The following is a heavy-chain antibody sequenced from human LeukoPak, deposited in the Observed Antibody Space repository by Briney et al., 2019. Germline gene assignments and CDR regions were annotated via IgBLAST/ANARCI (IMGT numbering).Heavy chain of an antibody. D-gene: IGHD2-15*01. V-gene: IGHV1-58*01. CDR1: GFTFTSSA. J-gene: IGHJ6*04. CDR2: IVVGSGNT. Sequence: RASVKVSCKASGFTFTSSAVQWVRQARGQRLEWIGWIVVGSGNTNYAQKFQERVTITRDMSTSTAYMELSSLRSEDTAVYYCAAPGGYCSGGSCPQDYHYYGMDVWGKGTTVTVSS. CDR3: AAPGGYCSGGSCPQDYHYYGMDV.